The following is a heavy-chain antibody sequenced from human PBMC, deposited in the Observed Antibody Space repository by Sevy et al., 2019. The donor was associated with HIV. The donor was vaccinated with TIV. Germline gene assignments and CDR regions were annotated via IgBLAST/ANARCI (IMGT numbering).Heavy chain of an antibody. CDR2: ITGRSDYM. CDR1: GFTFSDYN. CDR3: ARDRRTLNYYASSGYNYYVDH. D-gene: IGHD3-22*01. Sequence: GGSLRLSCAASGFTFSDYNMNWVRQAPGKGLEWVSSITGRSDYMYDADSVKGRFTISRDNAKNSLYLQMNSLRVEDTAMYYCARDRRTLNYYASSGYNYYVDHWGQGTLVTVSS. J-gene: IGHJ4*02. V-gene: IGHV3-21*01.